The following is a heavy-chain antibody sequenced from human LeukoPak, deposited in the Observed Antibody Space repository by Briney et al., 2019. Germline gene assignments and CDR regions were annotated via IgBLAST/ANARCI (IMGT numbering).Heavy chain of an antibody. D-gene: IGHD3-22*01. CDR2: ISWNSGST. CDR3: AKDMSIQEIVVVITALDY. J-gene: IGHJ4*02. Sequence: GGSLRLSCAASGFTFDDYAMHWVRQAPGKGLEWVSGISWNSGSTGYADSVKGRFTISRDNAKNSLYLQMNSLRAEDTALYYCAKDMSIQEIVVVITALDYWGQGTLVTVSS. CDR1: GFTFDDYA. V-gene: IGHV3-9*01.